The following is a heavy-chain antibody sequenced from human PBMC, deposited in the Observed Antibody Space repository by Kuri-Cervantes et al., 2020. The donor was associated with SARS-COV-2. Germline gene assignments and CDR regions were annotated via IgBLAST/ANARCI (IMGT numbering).Heavy chain of an antibody. D-gene: IGHD3-3*01. J-gene: IGHJ5*02. V-gene: IGHV3-15*07. Sequence: GGSLRLSCAASGSTFSNAWMNWVRQAPGKGLEWVGRIKSKTDGGTTDYAAPVKGSFTISRDDSKNTLYLQMNSLKTEDTAVYYCTTDRATRVITIFGVCLEDWFDHWGQGTLVTVSS. CDR3: TTDRATRVITIFGVCLEDWFDH. CDR2: IKSKTDGGTT. CDR1: GSTFSNAW.